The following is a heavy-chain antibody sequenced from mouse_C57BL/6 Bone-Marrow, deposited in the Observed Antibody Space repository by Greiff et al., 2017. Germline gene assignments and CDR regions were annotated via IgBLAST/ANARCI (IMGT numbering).Heavy chain of an antibody. CDR2: IDPENGDT. J-gene: IGHJ3*01. V-gene: IGHV14-4*01. CDR1: GFNIKDDY. CDR3: TTVNEAWCAY. Sequence: VQLKQSGAELVRPGASVKLSCTASGFNIKDDYMHWVKQRPEQGLEWIGWIDPENGDTEYASKFQGKATITAYTSSNTAYLQLSSLTSEDTAVYYCTTVNEAWCAYWGQGTLVTVSA.